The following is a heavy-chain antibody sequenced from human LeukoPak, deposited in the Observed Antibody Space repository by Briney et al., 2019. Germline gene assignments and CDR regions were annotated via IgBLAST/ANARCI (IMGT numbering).Heavy chain of an antibody. D-gene: IGHD2-15*01. Sequence: GPSLRFSCAVSGFAFSSLAMHWVRKAPGKGLEWVAFISYDGNNQYYADSVKGRFTISRDNSKNTLYLQMNNLRAEDTAIYYCARVGSRYCSGANCYDGFWGQGTLVSVSS. V-gene: IGHV3-30-3*01. CDR3: ARVGSRYCSGANCYDGF. CDR1: GFAFSSLA. CDR2: ISYDGNNQ. J-gene: IGHJ4*02.